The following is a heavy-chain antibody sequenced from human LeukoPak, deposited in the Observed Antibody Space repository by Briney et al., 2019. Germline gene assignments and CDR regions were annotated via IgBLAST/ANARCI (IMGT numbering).Heavy chain of an antibody. V-gene: IGHV2-5*02. CDR1: GFSLGTRGVG. CDR2: NYWDDDN. Sequence: SGPTLVHPTQTLTLTCTISGFSLGTRGVGVGWIRQPAGKAVEWIALNYWDDDNRYSTSLKSRLTITKDTSNNQVVLTMTKMAPVHPATYYRAHYQTEGMVRRRLGFDPWGQGTLVTVSS. J-gene: IGHJ5*02. CDR3: AHYQTEGMVRRRLGFDP. D-gene: IGHD4/OR15-4a*01.